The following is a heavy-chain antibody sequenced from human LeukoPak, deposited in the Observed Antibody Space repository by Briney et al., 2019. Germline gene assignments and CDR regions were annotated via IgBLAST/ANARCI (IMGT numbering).Heavy chain of an antibody. CDR1: GGTFSGYT. V-gene: IGHV1-69*05. Sequence: SVKVSCKASGGTFSGYTISWVRQAPGQGLEWMGGIIPIFDTANYAQKFQGRVTISTDGSTNTAYMELSSLRSEDRAVYYCARGTLGDILTGSYDYWGQGTLVTASS. J-gene: IGHJ4*02. D-gene: IGHD3-9*01. CDR2: IIPIFDTA. CDR3: ARGTLGDILTGSYDY.